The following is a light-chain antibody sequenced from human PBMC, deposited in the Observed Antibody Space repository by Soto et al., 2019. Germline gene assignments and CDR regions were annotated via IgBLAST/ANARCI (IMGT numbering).Light chain of an antibody. CDR3: LQYNVYSRT. CDR2: KAS. J-gene: IGKJ1*01. V-gene: IGKV1-5*03. CDR1: QSVRND. Sequence: DIQMTQSPSTLSASVGDRVTITCRASQSVRNDLAWFQQRPGKAPKLLIYKASILQSGVPSRFTGSGSGTEFTLTINSLQPDDSATYFCLQYNVYSRTFGQGTKVEIK.